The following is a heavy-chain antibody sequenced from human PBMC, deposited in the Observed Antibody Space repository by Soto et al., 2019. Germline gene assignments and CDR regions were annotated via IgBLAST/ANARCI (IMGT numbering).Heavy chain of an antibody. J-gene: IGHJ5*02. V-gene: IGHV4-39*01. CDR1: GGSISSSSYF. CDR3: ARHISDFWFDP. D-gene: IGHD2-21*02. Sequence: QLQLQESGPGLVKPSETLSLTCTVSGGSISSSSYFWGWIRQPPGKGLEWIGSIYYSGSTYYNPSLRSGVTVSVDTSKNQFSLKLSSVTAADTAVYCCARHISDFWFDPWGQGTLVSVSS. CDR2: IYYSGST.